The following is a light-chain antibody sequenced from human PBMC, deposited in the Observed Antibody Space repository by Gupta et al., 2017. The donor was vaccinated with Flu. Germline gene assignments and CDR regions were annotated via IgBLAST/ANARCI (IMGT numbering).Light chain of an antibody. J-gene: IGLJ3*02. CDR1: TGEVTTSYY. Sequence: VVPQEPALPVSPGGTVTLTCTSSTGEVTTSYYPNWFQHNPGQPPRPLIHSTTNRPAWTPARFSGSLVGGTAALTVSEWKDEDEADYYCRPDGVGPRGVFGGGTRVTVL. V-gene: IGLV7-43*01. CDR3: RPDGVGPRGV. CDR2: STT.